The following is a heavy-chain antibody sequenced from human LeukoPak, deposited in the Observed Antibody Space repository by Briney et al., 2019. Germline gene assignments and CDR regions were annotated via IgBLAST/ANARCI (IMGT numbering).Heavy chain of an antibody. CDR3: ARGQPYSKPKNWFDP. J-gene: IGHJ5*02. Sequence: PSETLSLTCTVSGGSISISSYYWSWIRQPAGKGLEWIGRIYTSGSTNYNPSLKSRVTMSVDTSKNQFSLKLSSVTAADTAVYYCARGQPYSKPKNWFDPWGQGTLVTVSS. V-gene: IGHV4-4*07. CDR1: GGSISISSYY. D-gene: IGHD4-4*01. CDR2: IYTSGST.